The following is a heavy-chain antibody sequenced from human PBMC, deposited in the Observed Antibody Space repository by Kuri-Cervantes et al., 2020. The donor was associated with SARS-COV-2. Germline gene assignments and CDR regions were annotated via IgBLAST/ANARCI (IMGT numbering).Heavy chain of an antibody. CDR1: GGTFSSYA. V-gene: IGHV1-2*02. CDR2: INPNSGGT. J-gene: IGHJ4*02. Sequence: ASVKVSCKASGGTFSSYAISWVRQAPGQGLEWMGWINPNSGGTNYAQKFQGRVTMTRDASISTAYMELSRLRSDDTAVYYCARVPGIYSYGPPHFDYWGQGTLVTVSS. D-gene: IGHD5-18*01. CDR3: ARVPGIYSYGPPHFDY.